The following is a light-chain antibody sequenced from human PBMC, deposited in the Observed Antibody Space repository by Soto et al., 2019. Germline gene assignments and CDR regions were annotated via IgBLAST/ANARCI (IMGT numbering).Light chain of an antibody. V-gene: IGKV3-15*01. Sequence: EIVMTQSPVTLSVSPGERATLSCRASQSVNSNLAWYQQKPGQAPSLLIYGAFTRATGIPARFSGTGSGTEFTLTISSLQSEDFALYYCQQYNDWPLTFGQGTKVDIX. CDR1: QSVNSN. CDR2: GAF. J-gene: IGKJ1*01. CDR3: QQYNDWPLT.